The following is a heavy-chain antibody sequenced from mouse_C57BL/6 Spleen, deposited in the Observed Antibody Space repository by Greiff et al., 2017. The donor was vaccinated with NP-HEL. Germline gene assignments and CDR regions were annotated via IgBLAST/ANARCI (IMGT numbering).Heavy chain of an antibody. V-gene: IGHV5-16*01. CDR3: ARDKIYYDYDGAMDY. CDR2: INYDGSST. Sequence: EVKVVESEGGLVQPGSSMKLSCTASGFTFSDYYMAWVRQVPEKGLEWVANINYDGSSTYYLDSLKSRFIISRDNAKNILYLQMSSLKSEDTATYYCARDKIYYDYDGAMDYWGQGTSVTVSS. CDR1: GFTFSDYY. D-gene: IGHD2-4*01. J-gene: IGHJ4*01.